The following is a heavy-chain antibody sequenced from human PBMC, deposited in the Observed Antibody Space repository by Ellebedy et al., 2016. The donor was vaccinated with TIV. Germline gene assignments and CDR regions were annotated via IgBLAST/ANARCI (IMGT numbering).Heavy chain of an antibody. CDR2: IYYSGST. CDR3: ARFGELSALDY. V-gene: IGHV4-59*01. D-gene: IGHD3-10*01. J-gene: IGHJ4*02. Sequence: MPSETLSLTCAVYGGSFSGYYWSWIRQPPGKGLEWIGYIYYSGSTNYNPSLKSRVTISVDTSKNQFSLKLSSVTAADTAVYYCARFGELSALDYWGQGTLVTVSS. CDR1: GGSFSGYY.